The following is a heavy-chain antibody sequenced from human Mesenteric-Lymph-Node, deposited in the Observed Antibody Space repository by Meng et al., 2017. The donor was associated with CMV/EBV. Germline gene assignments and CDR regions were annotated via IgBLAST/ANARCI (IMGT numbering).Heavy chain of an antibody. CDR3: ARDMVPAAITEYYFDH. J-gene: IGHJ4*02. CDR2: IRYDGSNQ. D-gene: IGHD2-2*02. CDR1: GFSFSSYG. Sequence: GGSLRLSCAASGFSFSSYGIHWVRQAPGKGLDWVAFIRYDGSNQYYADSVKGRFTISRDNSKNTMFLQMNSRRAEDTAVYFCARDMVPAAITEYYFDHGGQGTLVTVSS. V-gene: IGHV3-30*02.